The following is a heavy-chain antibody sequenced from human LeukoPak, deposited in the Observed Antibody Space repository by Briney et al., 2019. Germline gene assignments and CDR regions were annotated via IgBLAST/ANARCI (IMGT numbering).Heavy chain of an antibody. D-gene: IGHD3-10*01. CDR3: SRDRAPEFRAFDI. J-gene: IGHJ3*02. CDR2: IIPILGIA. V-gene: IGHV1-69*04. Sequence: SVTVSFKSSVCTFSNYAFSWLRQPPGQGLDWMGMIIPILGIANYAQKFQGRVTITADKSTSTAYMERSSLRSEDTAVYYCSRDRAPEFRAFDIWGQGTMVTVSS. CDR1: VCTFSNYA.